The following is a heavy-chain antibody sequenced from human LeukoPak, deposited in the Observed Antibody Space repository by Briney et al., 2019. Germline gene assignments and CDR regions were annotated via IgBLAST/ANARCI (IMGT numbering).Heavy chain of an antibody. CDR2: IKQDGSEK. CDR1: GFTFSSYW. J-gene: IGHJ4*02. CDR3: ARDMAGYCTSSSCFGGLCDY. Sequence: GGSLRLSCAASGFTFSSYWMSWVRQAPGKGLEWVANIKQDGSEKSYVDSVKGRFAISRDNAKNSLYLQMNSLRAEDTAVYFCARDMAGYCTSSSCFGGLCDYWGQGTLVTVSS. V-gene: IGHV3-7*01. D-gene: IGHD2-2*01.